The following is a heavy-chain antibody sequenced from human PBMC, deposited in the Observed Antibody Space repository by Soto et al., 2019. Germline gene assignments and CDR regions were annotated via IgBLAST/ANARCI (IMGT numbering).Heavy chain of an antibody. J-gene: IGHJ4*02. D-gene: IGHD3-10*01. CDR2: ISVHNGNT. CDR3: VRDLDGSGSYYTDY. V-gene: IGHV1-18*01. Sequence: ASVKVSCKASGYNFINYGITWVRQAPGQGLEWMGWISVHNGNTNYAQKLQGRVTMTTDTSTSTAYMELRSLRSDDTAVYYCVRDLDGSGSYYTDYWGPGTLVTVSS. CDR1: GYNFINYG.